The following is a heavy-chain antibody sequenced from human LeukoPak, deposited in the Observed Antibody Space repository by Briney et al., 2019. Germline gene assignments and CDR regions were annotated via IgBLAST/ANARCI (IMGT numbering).Heavy chain of an antibody. CDR1: GFTFSSYA. CDR2: ISGSGSGGST. CDR3: ARLLALTNSNYFNY. J-gene: IGHJ4*02. V-gene: IGHV3-23*01. D-gene: IGHD3-3*02. Sequence: PGGSLRLSCAASGFTFSSYAMSWVRQAPGKGLEWVSTISGSGSGGSTYYADSVKGRFTISRDNSKDTLYLQMNSLRAEDTAIYYFARLLALTNSNYFNYGGRGTWFTVSS.